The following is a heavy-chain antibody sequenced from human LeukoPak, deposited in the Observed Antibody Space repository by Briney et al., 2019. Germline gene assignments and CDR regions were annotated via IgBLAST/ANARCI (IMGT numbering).Heavy chain of an antibody. J-gene: IGHJ5*02. D-gene: IGHD6-6*01. CDR1: GGSFSGYY. CDR2: INHSGST. CDR3: ASCPSIAARYNWFDP. Sequence: SETLSLTCAVYGGSFSGYYWSWIRQPPGKGLEWIGEINHSGSTNYNPSLKSRVTISVDTSKNQFSLKLSSVTAADTAVYYCASCPSIAARYNWFDPWGQGTLVTVSS. V-gene: IGHV4-34*01.